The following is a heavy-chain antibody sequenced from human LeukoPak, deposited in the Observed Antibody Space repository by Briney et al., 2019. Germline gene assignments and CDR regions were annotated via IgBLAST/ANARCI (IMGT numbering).Heavy chain of an antibody. CDR2: IYYTGST. J-gene: IGHJ3*02. D-gene: IGHD2-15*01. CDR1: GGSISSYY. V-gene: IGHV4-59*08. Sequence: PSETLSLTCTVSGGSISSYYWSWIRQPPGKGLEWIGYIYYTGSTNNNPSLKSRVTISVDTSKNQFSLKLSSVTAADTAVYYCARVFCSGGSCYDAFDIWGQGTMVTVSS. CDR3: ARVFCSGGSCYDAFDI.